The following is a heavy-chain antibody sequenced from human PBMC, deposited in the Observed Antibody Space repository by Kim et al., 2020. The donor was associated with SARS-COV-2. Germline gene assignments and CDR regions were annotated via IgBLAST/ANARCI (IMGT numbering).Heavy chain of an antibody. J-gene: IGHJ4*02. V-gene: IGHV4-4*02. CDR3: ASRSDMVRGIPY. D-gene: IGHD3-10*01. CDR1: GGSISSSNW. Sequence: SETLSLTCAVSGGSISSSNWWSWVRQPPGKGLEWIGEIYHSGSTNYNPSLKSRVTISVDKSKNQFSLKLSSVTAADTAVYYCASRSDMVRGIPYWGQGTLVTVSS. CDR2: IYHSGST.